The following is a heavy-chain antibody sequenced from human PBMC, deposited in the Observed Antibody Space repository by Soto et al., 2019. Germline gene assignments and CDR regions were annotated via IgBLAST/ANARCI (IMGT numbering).Heavy chain of an antibody. CDR1: GFTFSSYA. CDR2: ISGSGGST. J-gene: IGHJ4*02. Sequence: GGSLRLSCAASGFTFSSYAMSWVRQAPGKGLEWVSAISGSGGSTYYADSVKGRFTISRDNSKNTLYLQMNSLRAEDTAVYYCAKDSTTRTEGALWFGEGGGQGTLVTVSS. CDR3: AKDSTTRTEGALWFGEG. V-gene: IGHV3-23*01. D-gene: IGHD3-10*01.